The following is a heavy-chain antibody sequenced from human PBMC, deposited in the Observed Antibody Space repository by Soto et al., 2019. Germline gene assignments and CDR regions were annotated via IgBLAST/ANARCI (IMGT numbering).Heavy chain of an antibody. CDR2: IYHSGST. J-gene: IGHJ4*02. V-gene: IGHV4-30-2*01. CDR3: ARHNYGSGSTYFDY. CDR1: GGSISSGGYS. Sequence: PSETLSLTCAVSGGSISSGGYSWSWIRQPPGKGLEWIGYIYHSGSTYYNPSLKSRVTISEDRSKNQFSLKLNSMTAADTAVYYCARHNYGSGSTYFDYWGQGTLVTVSS. D-gene: IGHD3-10*01.